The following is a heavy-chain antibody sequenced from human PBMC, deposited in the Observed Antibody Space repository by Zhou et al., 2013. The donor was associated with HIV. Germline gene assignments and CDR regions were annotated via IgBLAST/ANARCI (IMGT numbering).Heavy chain of an antibody. CDR2: IIPIFTTS. D-gene: IGHD3-16*01. CDR1: GGTFSTHA. Sequence: QVQLVQSGAEVKKPGSSVKVSCKASGGTFSTHAISWVRQAPGQGLEWMGGIIPIFTTSKYAQKFQGRVTITADESTSTAYMELSSLRSEDTAMYYCAREFMKTFGVLTPLVAYYYYGMDVWGQGTTVTVSS. J-gene: IGHJ6*02. CDR3: AREFMKTFGVLTPLVAYYYYGMDV. V-gene: IGHV1-69*12.